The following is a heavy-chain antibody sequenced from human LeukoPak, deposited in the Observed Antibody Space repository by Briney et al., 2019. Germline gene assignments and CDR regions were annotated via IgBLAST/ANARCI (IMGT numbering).Heavy chain of an antibody. J-gene: IGHJ4*02. CDR1: GFPFGDYW. CDR2: IKEDGSEK. V-gene: IGHV3-7*03. D-gene: IGHD3-16*02. CDR3: AKVTGDLTWGSYRNPAGN. Sequence: GGSLRLSCVGSGFPFGDYWMTWVRQAPGKGLEWVANIKEDGSEKYYVDSVKGRFTISRDNSKNTLYLQMNSLRAEDTAVYYCAKVTGDLTWGSYRNPAGNWGQGTLVTVSS.